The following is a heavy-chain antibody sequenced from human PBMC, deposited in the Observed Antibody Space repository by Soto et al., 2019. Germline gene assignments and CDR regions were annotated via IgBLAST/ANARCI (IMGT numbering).Heavy chain of an antibody. CDR2: ISSSSSYT. CDR3: ARDHHRYSGYDYVDY. CDR1: GFTFSDYY. J-gene: IGHJ4*02. V-gene: IGHV3-11*05. Sequence: QVQLVESGGGLVKPGGSLRLSCAASGFTFSDYYMSWIRQAPAKGLEWVSYISSSSSYTNYADSVKGRFTISRDNAKNTLYLQINSLRAEYTAVYYCARDHHRYSGYDYVDYWGQGTLVSVSS. D-gene: IGHD5-12*01.